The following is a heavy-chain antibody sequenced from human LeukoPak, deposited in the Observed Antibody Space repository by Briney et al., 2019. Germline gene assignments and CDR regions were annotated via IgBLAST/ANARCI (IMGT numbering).Heavy chain of an antibody. CDR3: ARAVHYSGTSYQYTGGYYYFDF. J-gene: IGHJ4*02. D-gene: IGHD3-10*01. Sequence: GSLRLSCAASGFTFSSYWMSWIRQPPGKGLEWIGNINYSGSANSNPSLKSRATISVDMSKKHFFLDLSSVTAADTAVYYCARAVHYSGTSYQYTGGYYYFDFWGQGTLVTVSS. CDR2: INYSGSA. CDR1: GFTFSSYW. V-gene: IGHV4-59*01.